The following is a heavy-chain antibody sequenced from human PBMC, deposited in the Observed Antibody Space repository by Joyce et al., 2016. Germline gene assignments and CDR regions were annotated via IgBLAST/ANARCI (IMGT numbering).Heavy chain of an antibody. D-gene: IGHD1-7*01. CDR2: ITSTGSTR. Sequence: EVQLVESGGGLVQPGGSLRLSCAAYGFSFNYYIMNWVRQAPGKGLEGISDITSTGSTRFYADSVKDRFTISRDNAKNSLYLQMNSLRDEDTAVYYCTRRNEGNFFLDYWGQGTLVTVSS. CDR1: GFSFNYYI. J-gene: IGHJ4*02. V-gene: IGHV3-48*02. CDR3: TRRNEGNFFLDY.